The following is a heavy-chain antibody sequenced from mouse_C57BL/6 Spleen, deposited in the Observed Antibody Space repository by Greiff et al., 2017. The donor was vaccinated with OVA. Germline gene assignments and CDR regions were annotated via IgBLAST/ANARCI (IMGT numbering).Heavy chain of an antibody. CDR1: GFSLTSYG. CDR3: AKKRGYGYDVGAMDY. Sequence: QVQLQQSGPGLVQPSQSLSITCTVSGFSLTSYGVHWVRQSPGKGLEWLGVIWRGGSTDYNAAFMSRLSITKDNSKSQVFFKMNSLQADDTAIYYCAKKRGYGYDVGAMDYWGQGTSVTVSS. D-gene: IGHD2-2*01. CDR2: IWRGGST. J-gene: IGHJ4*01. V-gene: IGHV2-5*01.